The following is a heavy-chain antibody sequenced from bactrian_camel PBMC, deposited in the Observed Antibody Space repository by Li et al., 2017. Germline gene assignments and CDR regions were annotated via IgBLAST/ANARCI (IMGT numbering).Heavy chain of an antibody. D-gene: IGHD3*01. CDR2: IHGDGSKT. J-gene: IGHJ6*01. CDR3: AAGGVSRLPRLNAADFDY. CDR1: PYTLISSC. Sequence: QLVESGGDSVQAGGSLRLSCAASPYTLISSCMAWFRQAPGKGPEWVSGIHGDGSKTYYADSVKGRFTITRDNVANILYLQMNNLKPEDTATYYCAAGGVSRLPRLNAADFDYWGQGTQVTVS. V-gene: IGHV3S6*01.